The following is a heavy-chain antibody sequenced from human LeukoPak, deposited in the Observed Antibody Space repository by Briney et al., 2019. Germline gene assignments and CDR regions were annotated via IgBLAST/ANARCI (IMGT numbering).Heavy chain of an antibody. CDR2: IKSKTGGGTT. V-gene: IGHV3-15*01. J-gene: IGHJ4*02. CDR3: TTTRGYSYGRYY. Sequence: PGGSLRLSCAASGFTFSNAWMSWVRQAPGKGLEWVGRIKSKTGGGTTDYAAPVKGRFTISRDDSKNTLYLQMNSLKTEDTAVYYCTTTRGYSYGRYYWGQGTLVTVSS. CDR1: GFTFSNAW. D-gene: IGHD5-18*01.